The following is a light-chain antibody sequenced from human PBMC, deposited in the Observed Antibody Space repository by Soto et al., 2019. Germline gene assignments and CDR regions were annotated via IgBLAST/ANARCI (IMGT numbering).Light chain of an antibody. CDR3: QQYGGSSRT. J-gene: IGKJ1*01. Sequence: EIVLTQSPGTLSLSPGERATLSCRASQSIRKNLGWYPHKPGQAPRLLIYDASGRAAGVPDRFSGSGSGTDFTLTISRLEPEDFAVYYCQQYGGSSRTFGQGTKVEIK. CDR1: QSIRKN. CDR2: DAS. V-gene: IGKV3-20*01.